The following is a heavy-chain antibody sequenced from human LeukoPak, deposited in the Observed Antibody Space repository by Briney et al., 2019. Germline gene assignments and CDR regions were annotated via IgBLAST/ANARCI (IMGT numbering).Heavy chain of an antibody. CDR1: GFTFSSYW. V-gene: IGHV3-74*01. Sequence: PGGSLRLSCAASGFTFSSYWMHWVRQAPGKGLVWISRINSDGSSTSYADSVKGRFTISRDNSKNTLYLQMNSLRAEDTAVYYCAKDRYSSGPFDYWGQGTLVTVSS. D-gene: IGHD2-15*01. CDR2: INSDGSST. J-gene: IGHJ4*02. CDR3: AKDRYSSGPFDY.